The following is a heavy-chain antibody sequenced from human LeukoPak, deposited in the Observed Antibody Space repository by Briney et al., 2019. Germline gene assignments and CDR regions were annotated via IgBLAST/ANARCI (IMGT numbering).Heavy chain of an antibody. CDR1: GFTFSTYW. CDR3: ARVGGRGSIGGDC. V-gene: IGHV3-74*03. J-gene: IGHJ4*02. Sequence: PGGSLRLSCAASGFTFSTYWMHWVRQAPGKGLVWVSRIKSDGSATTYADFVKGRFTVSRDNAKNTLYLQMNSLRAEDTATYFCARVGGRGSIGGDCWGQGTLVTVSS. CDR2: IKSDGSAT. D-gene: IGHD3-10*01.